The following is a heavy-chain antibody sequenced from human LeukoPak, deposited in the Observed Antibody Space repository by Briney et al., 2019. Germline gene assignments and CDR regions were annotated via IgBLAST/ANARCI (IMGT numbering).Heavy chain of an antibody. CDR3: ARDPIAVAGTAANWFDP. D-gene: IGHD6-19*01. J-gene: IGHJ5*02. CDR1: GYSISSGYY. V-gene: IGHV4-38-2*02. Sequence: SETLSLTCTVSGYSISSGYYWGWIRQPPGKGLEWIGSIYHSGSTYYNPSLKSRVTISVDTSKNQFSLKLSSVTAADTAVYYCARDPIAVAGTAANWFDPWGQGTLVTVSS. CDR2: IYHSGST.